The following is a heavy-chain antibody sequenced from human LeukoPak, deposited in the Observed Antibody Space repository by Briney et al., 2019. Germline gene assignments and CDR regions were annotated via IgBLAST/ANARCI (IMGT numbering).Heavy chain of an antibody. Sequence: ASVKVSCKASGYTFTSYGISWVRQAPGQGLEWMGWISAYNGNTNYAQKLQGRVTMTTDTSTSTAYMELRSLRSDDTAVYYCARDSSSWAYYYYYMDVWGKGTTVTVSS. CDR3: ARDSSSWAYYYYYMDV. J-gene: IGHJ6*03. CDR2: ISAYNGNT. CDR1: GYTFTSYG. V-gene: IGHV1-18*01. D-gene: IGHD6-13*01.